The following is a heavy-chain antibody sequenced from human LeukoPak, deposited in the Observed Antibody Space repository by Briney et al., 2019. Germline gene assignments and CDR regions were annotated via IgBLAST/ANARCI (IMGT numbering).Heavy chain of an antibody. D-gene: IGHD3-10*01. CDR2: IWHSGST. V-gene: IGHV4-61*08. Sequence: SETLSLTCIVSGVSIGRGAHYWSWMRQPPGKGLEWIGYIWHSGSTNYNPSFRSRVTMSVDTSNNQVSLKLTSVTAADTAVYYCVRQSYWNRGFGELLYYFDYWGQGTLVTVSS. J-gene: IGHJ4*02. CDR1: GVSIGRGAHY. CDR3: VRQSYWNRGFGELLYYFDY.